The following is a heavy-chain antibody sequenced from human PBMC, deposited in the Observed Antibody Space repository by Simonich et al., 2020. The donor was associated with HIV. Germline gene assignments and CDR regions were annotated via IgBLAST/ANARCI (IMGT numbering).Heavy chain of an antibody. J-gene: IGHJ4*02. CDR2: ISSSSSYI. Sequence: EVQLVESGGGRVKPGGSLRLSCAASGFNFSSFSMNWVRQAPGKGLKWVSSISSSSSYIYYADSVKGRFTISRDNAKNSLYLQMNSLRAEDTAVYYCARDGRNGSSTSCSDYWGQGTLVTVSS. CDR1: GFNFSSFS. D-gene: IGHD2-2*01. V-gene: IGHV3-21*01. CDR3: ARDGRNGSSTSCSDY.